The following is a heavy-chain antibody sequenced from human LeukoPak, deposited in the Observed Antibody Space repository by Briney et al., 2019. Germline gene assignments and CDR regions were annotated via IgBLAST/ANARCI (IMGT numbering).Heavy chain of an antibody. D-gene: IGHD3-3*01. CDR3: ARVNYDFWSGHDY. Sequence: PETLSLTCTVSGGSISSSSYYWGWIRQPPGKGLEWIGSIYYSGSTYYNPSLKSRVTISVDTSKNQFSLKLSSVTAADTAVYYCARVNYDFWSGHDYWGQGTLVTVSS. V-gene: IGHV4-39*07. J-gene: IGHJ4*02. CDR2: IYYSGST. CDR1: GGSISSSSYY.